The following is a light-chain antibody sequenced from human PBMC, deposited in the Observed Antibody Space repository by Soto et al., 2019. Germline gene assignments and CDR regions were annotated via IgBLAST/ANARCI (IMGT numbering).Light chain of an antibody. V-gene: IGLV2-14*01. CDR3: SSFTTSYFYV. CDR2: GVT. J-gene: IGLJ1*01. Sequence: QSALAPPSSGSGSPGQSITISCTGSGSDLGAYNYVSWYQQHPGKAPKLLIHGVTRRPSGVSSRFSASKSAYTASLTISGLQAEDEANYYCSSFTTSYFYVFGPGTKVTVL. CDR1: GSDLGAYNY.